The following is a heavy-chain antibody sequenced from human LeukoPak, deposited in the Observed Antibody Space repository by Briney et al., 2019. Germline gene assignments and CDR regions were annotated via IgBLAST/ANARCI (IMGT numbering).Heavy chain of an antibody. V-gene: IGHV3-48*04. CDR2: ISSSSSTI. J-gene: IGHJ6*02. CDR3: ARERAKYGMDV. CDR1: GFTFSSYS. Sequence: GGSLRLSCAASGFTFSSYSMNWVRQAPGKGLEWVSYISSSSSTIYYADSVKGRFTISSDNAKNSLYLQMNSLRAEDTAVYYCARERAKYGMDVWGQGTTVTVSS.